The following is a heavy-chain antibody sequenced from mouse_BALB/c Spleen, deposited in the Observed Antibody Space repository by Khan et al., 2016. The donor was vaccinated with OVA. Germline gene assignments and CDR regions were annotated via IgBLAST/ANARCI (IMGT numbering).Heavy chain of an antibody. CDR3: ARDGYSLWFAY. V-gene: IGHV14-1*02. CDR2: IGPENGHT. CDR1: GFTIKDYY. D-gene: IGHD2-3*01. J-gene: IGHJ3*01. Sequence: EVQLQESGAELVRPGALVNFSCKASGFTIKDYYMHWVKQSPEKSLEWIGFIGPENGHTIYDQKFQGKASITSDKSSNTAYLQLSSLTSEDTAVYYCARDGYSLWFAYWGQGTLVTGSA.